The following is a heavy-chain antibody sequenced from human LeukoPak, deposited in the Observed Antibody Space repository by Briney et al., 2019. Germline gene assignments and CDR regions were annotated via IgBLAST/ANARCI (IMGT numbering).Heavy chain of an antibody. Sequence: SETLSLTCTVSGGSISSYYWSWIRQPPGKGLEWIGYIYYSGSTNYNPSLKSRVTISVDTSKNQFSLKLSSVTAADTAVYYCARTPEYNWNYGGVDYWGQGTLVTVSS. J-gene: IGHJ4*02. CDR3: ARTPEYNWNYGGVDY. D-gene: IGHD1-7*01. V-gene: IGHV4-59*12. CDR2: IYYSGST. CDR1: GGSISSYY.